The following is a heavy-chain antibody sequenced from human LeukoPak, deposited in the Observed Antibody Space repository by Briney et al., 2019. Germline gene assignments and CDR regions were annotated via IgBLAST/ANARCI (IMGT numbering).Heavy chain of an antibody. CDR3: QAVVPGTVFDY. J-gene: IGHJ4*02. D-gene: IGHD3-22*01. V-gene: IGHV3-48*01. CDR1: RFNFSSFS. CDR2: INSGSSTI. Sequence: GGSLRLSCAASRFNFSSFSMNWVRQAPGKGLEWISYINSGSSTIYYADSVEGRFTISRDNAKTSLYLQMNSLRVEDSGLYYRQAVVPGTVFDYWGQGTRVTVSS.